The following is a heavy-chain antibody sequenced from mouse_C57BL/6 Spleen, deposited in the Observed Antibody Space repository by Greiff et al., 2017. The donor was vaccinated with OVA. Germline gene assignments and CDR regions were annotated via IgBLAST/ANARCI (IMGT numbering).Heavy chain of an antibody. Sequence: EVQLQQSGPELVKPGASVKISCKASGYTFTDYYMNWVKQSHGKSLEWIGDINPNNGGTSYNQKFKGKATLTVDKSSSTAYMELRSLTSEDSAVYYCARSRTTVVARGYFDVWGTGTTVTVSS. J-gene: IGHJ1*03. CDR2: INPNNGGT. CDR3: ARSRTTVVARGYFDV. CDR1: GYTFTDYY. V-gene: IGHV1-26*01. D-gene: IGHD1-1*01.